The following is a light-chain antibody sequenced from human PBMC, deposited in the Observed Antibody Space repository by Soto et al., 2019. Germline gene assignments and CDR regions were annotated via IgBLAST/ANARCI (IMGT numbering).Light chain of an antibody. V-gene: IGLV1-40*01. Sequence: QSVLTQPPSVSGAPGQRVTISCTGSSSNIGAGYDVHWYQQLPGTAPKLLIYGNSNRPSGVPDRFSGSKSGTSASLAITGLQAEDEAGYYCQSYDSSLSGPYYVFGTGTKVTVL. J-gene: IGLJ1*01. CDR3: QSYDSSLSGPYYV. CDR1: SSNIGAGYD. CDR2: GNS.